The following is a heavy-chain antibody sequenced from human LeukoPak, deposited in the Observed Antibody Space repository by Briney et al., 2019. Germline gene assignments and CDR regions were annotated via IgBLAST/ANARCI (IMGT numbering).Heavy chain of an antibody. V-gene: IGHV3-23*01. Sequence: GSLRLSCAASGFTFSSYAMSWVRQDPGKGLEWVSAISGSGGSTYYADSVKGRFTISRDNSKNTLYLQMNSLRAEDTAVYYCAKALDYYDSSGSDYWGQGTLVTVSS. J-gene: IGHJ4*02. D-gene: IGHD3-22*01. CDR3: AKALDYYDSSGSDY. CDR1: GFTFSSYA. CDR2: ISGSGGST.